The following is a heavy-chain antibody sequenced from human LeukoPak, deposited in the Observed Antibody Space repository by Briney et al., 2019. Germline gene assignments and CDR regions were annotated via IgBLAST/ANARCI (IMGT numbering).Heavy chain of an antibody. Sequence: PGGSLRLSCATSGFTFSSYWMSWVRQAPGQGMEWVANIKQDGSEKYYVDSVKGRFTIFRDNATNSLYLQMNSLSADDSAVYYWAHSGWDQLPGDYWGQGTLVTVSS. CDR2: IKQDGSEK. CDR3: AHSGWDQLPGDY. J-gene: IGHJ4*02. CDR1: GFTFSSYW. V-gene: IGHV3-7*01. D-gene: IGHD2-2*01.